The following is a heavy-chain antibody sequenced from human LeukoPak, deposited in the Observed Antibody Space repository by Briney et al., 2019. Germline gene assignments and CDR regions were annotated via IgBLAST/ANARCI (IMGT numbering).Heavy chain of an antibody. J-gene: IGHJ4*02. CDR3: ARARGPYGDYVVEGPFDY. Sequence: ASVKVSCKASGGTFSSYAISWVRQAPGQGLEWMGRIIPILGIANYAQKFQGRVTITADKSTSTAYMELSSLRSEDTAVYYCARARGPYGDYVVEGPFDYWGQGTLVTVSS. V-gene: IGHV1-69*04. CDR2: IIPILGIA. CDR1: GGTFSSYA. D-gene: IGHD4-17*01.